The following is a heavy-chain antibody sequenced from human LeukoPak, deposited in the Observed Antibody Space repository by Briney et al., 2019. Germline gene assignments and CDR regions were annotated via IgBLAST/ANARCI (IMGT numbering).Heavy chain of an antibody. V-gene: IGHV3-23*01. CDR2: ITGSAANT. D-gene: IGHD3-22*01. CDR1: GFTFSSYA. CDR3: AKDPYDSSGYYRGDFDY. J-gene: IGHJ4*02. Sequence: PGGSLRLSCAASGFTFSSYAMTWVRQPPGKGLEGVSSITGSAANTYYADSVKGRFTISRDNSKNTLYLQMNSLRAEDTAVYYCAKDPYDSSGYYRGDFDYWGQGTLVTVSS.